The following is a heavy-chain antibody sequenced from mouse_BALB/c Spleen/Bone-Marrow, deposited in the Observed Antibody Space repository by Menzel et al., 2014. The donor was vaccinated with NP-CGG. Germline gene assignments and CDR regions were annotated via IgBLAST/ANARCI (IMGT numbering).Heavy chain of an antibody. Sequence: EVQLQQSGAELVRSGASVKLSCTASGFNIKDYYMHWVKQRPEQGLEWIGWIDPENGDTEYAPKFQGKATMTADPSSNTAYLQLSSLKSEDTAVYYGNAREARDYRGQGTPVTGAS. V-gene: IGHV14-4*02. CDR2: IDPENGDT. CDR3: NAREARDY. CDR1: GFNIKDYY. J-gene: IGHJ4*01.